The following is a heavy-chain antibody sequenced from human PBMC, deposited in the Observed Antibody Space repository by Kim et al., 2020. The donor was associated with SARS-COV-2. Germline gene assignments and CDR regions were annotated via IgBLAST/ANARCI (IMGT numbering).Heavy chain of an antibody. J-gene: IGHJ3*02. CDR3: ASTVEMATHDAFDI. CDR1: GFTVSSNY. D-gene: IGHD2-15*01. CDR2: IYSGGST. Sequence: GGSLRLSCAASGFTVSSNYMSWVSQAPGKGLEWVTVIYSGGSTYYADSVKGRFTISRHNSKNTLYLQMNSLRAEDTAVYYCASTVEMATHDAFDIWGRGTMVTVSS. V-gene: IGHV3-53*04.